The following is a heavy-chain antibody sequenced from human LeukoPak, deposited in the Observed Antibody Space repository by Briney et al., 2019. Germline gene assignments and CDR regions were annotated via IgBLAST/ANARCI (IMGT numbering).Heavy chain of an antibody. CDR3: ARELRYDNSDSGAF. CDR2: IYISGTT. J-gene: IGHJ3*01. V-gene: IGHV4-4*07. D-gene: IGHD3-22*01. CDR1: GDSISNYY. Sequence: SETLSLICSVSGDSISNYYWSWIRQPAGMGLEWIGRIYISGTTNYNPSLKSRVTISMDTSKNQFSLKVSSVTAADTAVYYCARELRYDNSDSGAFWGQGTVVTVSS.